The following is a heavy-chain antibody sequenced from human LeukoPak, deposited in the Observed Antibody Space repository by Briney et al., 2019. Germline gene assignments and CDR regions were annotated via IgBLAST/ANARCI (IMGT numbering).Heavy chain of an antibody. CDR2: IYYSGST. CDR3: ARVPAMSRVIDY. Sequence: PSETLSLTCTVSGVTISSHYWRWIRQPPGKGLEWIGYIYYSGSTNYNPSLKSRVTISVDTSKNQFSLKLSSVTAADTAVYYCARVPAMSRVIDYWGQGTLVTVSS. D-gene: IGHD5-18*01. V-gene: IGHV4-59*11. J-gene: IGHJ4*02. CDR1: GVTISSHY.